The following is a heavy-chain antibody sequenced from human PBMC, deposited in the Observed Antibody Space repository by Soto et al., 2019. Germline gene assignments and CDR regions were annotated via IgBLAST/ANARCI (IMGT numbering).Heavy chain of an antibody. CDR2: LSAYSGDT. Sequence: SVQVSCTSSCYPFTTYGITWVRHAPGQGLALVGWLSAYSGDTNYAPKFQGRVTMTTDTFTSTAYMDMRSLTSDDTAVYDCEKRDRAYGGNDDSWG. D-gene: IGHD4-17*01. CDR1: CYPFTTYG. CDR3: EKRDRAYGGNDDS. V-gene: IGHV1-18*01. J-gene: IGHJ5*01.